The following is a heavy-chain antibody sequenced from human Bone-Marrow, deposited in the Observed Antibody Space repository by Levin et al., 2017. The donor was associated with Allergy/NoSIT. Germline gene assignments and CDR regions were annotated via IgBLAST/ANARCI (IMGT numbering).Heavy chain of an antibody. CDR2: IYHSGST. CDR1: GGSISSSNW. Sequence: TSSETLSLTCAVSGGSISSSNWWSWVRQPPGKGLEWIGEIYHSGSTNYNPSLKSRVTISVDKSKNQFSLKLSSVTAADTAVYYCASPIAVAGTSPHYGMDVWGQGTTVTVSS. V-gene: IGHV4-4*02. J-gene: IGHJ6*02. CDR3: ASPIAVAGTSPHYGMDV. D-gene: IGHD6-19*01.